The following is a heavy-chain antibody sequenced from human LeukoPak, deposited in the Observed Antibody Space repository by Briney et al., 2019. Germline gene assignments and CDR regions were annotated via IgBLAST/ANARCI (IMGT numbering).Heavy chain of an antibody. Sequence: PGGSPRLSCSASGFTVSSYAMHWVRQAPGKGLEYVSSISSNGGSTYYADSVKGRFTISRDNSKNTLYRQMSSLRAEDTAVYYCVKGDSSAWNAFDIWGQGTMVTVSS. CDR3: VKGDSSAWNAFDI. D-gene: IGHD6-25*01. CDR2: ISSNGGST. J-gene: IGHJ3*02. V-gene: IGHV3-64D*09. CDR1: GFTVSSYA.